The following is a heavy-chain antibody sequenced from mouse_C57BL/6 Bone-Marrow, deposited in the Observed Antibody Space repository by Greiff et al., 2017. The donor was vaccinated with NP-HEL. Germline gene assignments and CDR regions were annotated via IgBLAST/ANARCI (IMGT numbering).Heavy chain of an antibody. CDR3: AKHYGYEDWYFDV. CDR1: GYTFTSYW. D-gene: IGHD2-2*01. Sequence: VQLQQPGAELVKPGASVKLSCKASGYTFTSYWMHWVKQRPGRGLEWIGRIDPNSGGTKYNEKFKRKATLTVDKPSRTAYMHLSSLTSEDSAVYYCAKHYGYEDWYFDVWGTGTTVTVSS. V-gene: IGHV1-72*01. J-gene: IGHJ1*03. CDR2: IDPNSGGT.